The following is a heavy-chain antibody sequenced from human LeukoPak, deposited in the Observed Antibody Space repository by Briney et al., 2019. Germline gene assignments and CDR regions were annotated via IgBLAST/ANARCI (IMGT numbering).Heavy chain of an antibody. CDR1: GGSISSSNW. V-gene: IGHV4-4*02. CDR3: ATISSSWDVTDY. D-gene: IGHD6-13*01. J-gene: IGHJ4*02. CDR2: IYHSGST. Sequence: SETLSLTCAVSGGSISSSNWWSWVRPPPGKGLEWIGEIYHSGSTSYNPSLKSRVTISVDKSKNQFSLKLSSVTAADTAVYYCATISSSWDVTDYWGQGTLVTVSS.